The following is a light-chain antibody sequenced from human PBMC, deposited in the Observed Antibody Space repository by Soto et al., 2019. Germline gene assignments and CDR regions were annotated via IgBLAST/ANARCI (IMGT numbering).Light chain of an antibody. J-gene: IGKJ2*01. CDR1: QSVSSSY. V-gene: IGKV3-20*01. CDR2: GAS. Sequence: EIVLTQSPGTLSLSPGERATLSCRASQSVSSSYLAWYQQKPGQAPRLRIYGASSRATGIPDRFSGSGSGTDFTLTISRLEPEDFAVYYCQQYGSSGYTFGQGTEPEIK. CDR3: QQYGSSGYT.